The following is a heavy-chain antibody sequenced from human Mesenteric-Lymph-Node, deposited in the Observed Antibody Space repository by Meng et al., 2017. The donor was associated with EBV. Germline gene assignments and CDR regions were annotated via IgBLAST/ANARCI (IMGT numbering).Heavy chain of an antibody. D-gene: IGHD3-10*01. Sequence: QVRLQGAGLGLGRPSGALSRTCAVSGGSISSNSWWSWVRQPTGKGLGWIGQIYDSGSTNYNPSLKSRVTISVDKSKNQFSLKLSSVTAADTAVYSCAGSGSYSSFDYWGQGILVTVSS. CDR2: IYDSGST. CDR1: GGSISSNSW. CDR3: AGSGSYSSFDY. V-gene: IGHV4-4*02. J-gene: IGHJ4*02.